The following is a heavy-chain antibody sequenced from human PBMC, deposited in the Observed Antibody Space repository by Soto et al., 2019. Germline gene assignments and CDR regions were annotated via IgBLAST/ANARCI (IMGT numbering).Heavy chain of an antibody. Sequence: QVQLVQSGAEVKKPGPSVKVSCKASGYTFTSYDINWVRQATGQGLEWMGWMNPNSGNTGYAQKSQGRVTMTRNTSISTADLELSSLRSEDTAVYYCEGGHNYAILTGYGFDTCGQGTLVTVSS. V-gene: IGHV1-8*01. CDR3: EGGHNYAILTGYGFDT. CDR1: GYTFTSYD. CDR2: MNPNSGNT. J-gene: IGHJ5*02. D-gene: IGHD3-9*01.